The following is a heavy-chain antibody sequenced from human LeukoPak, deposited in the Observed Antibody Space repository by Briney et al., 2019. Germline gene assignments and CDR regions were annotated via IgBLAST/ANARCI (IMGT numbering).Heavy chain of an antibody. V-gene: IGHV4-34*01. CDR2: INHSGST. J-gene: IGHJ4*02. CDR1: GGSFSGYY. D-gene: IGHD2-2*01. Sequence: PSGTLSLTCAVYGGSFSGYYWSWIRQPPGKGLEWIGEINHSGSTNYNPSLESRVTISVDTSKNQFSLELSSVTAADTAVYYCARLFWGCSSTSCGDYWGQGTLVTVSS. CDR3: ARLFWGCSSTSCGDY.